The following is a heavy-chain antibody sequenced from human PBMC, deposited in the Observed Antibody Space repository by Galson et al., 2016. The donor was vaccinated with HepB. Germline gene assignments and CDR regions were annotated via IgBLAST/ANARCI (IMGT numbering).Heavy chain of an antibody. CDR1: GYTFTSSA. Sequence: SVKVSCTASGYTFTSSALSWVRQAPGHGLEWLGWLPPDTGPGQTYYAQRFQGRVTMTTDTSTSTAYMERRSLRSDDTAVYYCAREGSGSVAGPRWFDPWGQGTLVTVAS. J-gene: IGHJ5*02. CDR3: AREGSGSVAGPRWFDP. CDR2: LPPDTGPGQT. D-gene: IGHD6-19*01. V-gene: IGHV1-18*01.